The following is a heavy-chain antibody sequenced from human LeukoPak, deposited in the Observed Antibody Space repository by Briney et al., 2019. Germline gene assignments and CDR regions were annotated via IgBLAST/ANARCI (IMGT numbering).Heavy chain of an antibody. CDR1: GFTFSSYA. Sequence: PGGSLRLSCAASGFTFSSYAMSWVRQAPGKGLEWVSAISGSGGSTYYADSVKGRFTISRDNSKNTLYLQMNSLRAEDTAVYYCAKDLHDYGDHPLGAYWGQGTLVTVSS. CDR2: ISGSGGST. D-gene: IGHD4-17*01. CDR3: AKDLHDYGDHPLGAY. J-gene: IGHJ4*02. V-gene: IGHV3-23*01.